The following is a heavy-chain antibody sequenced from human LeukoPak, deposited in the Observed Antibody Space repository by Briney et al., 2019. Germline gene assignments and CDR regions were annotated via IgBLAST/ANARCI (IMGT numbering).Heavy chain of an antibody. CDR3: AKRGGTESFYYFYYMDV. V-gene: IGHV3-23*01. D-gene: IGHD2-15*01. J-gene: IGHJ6*03. CDR1: GFTLSSHY. CDR2: INRSGGTT. Sequence: GGSLRLSCAAPGFTLSSHYITWVRQTPGKGLEWVALINRSGGTTYYADSVKGRSTISRDNSKNTSYLQMNSLRAEDTAEYYCAKRGGTESFYYFYYMDVWGKGTTVTVSS.